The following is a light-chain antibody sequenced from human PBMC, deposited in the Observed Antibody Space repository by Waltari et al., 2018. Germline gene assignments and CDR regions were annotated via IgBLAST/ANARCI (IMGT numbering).Light chain of an antibody. CDR3: CSFAISGTYV. CDR1: NSDVGGYNY. V-gene: IGLV2-23*02. J-gene: IGLJ1*01. CDR2: DVS. Sequence: QSALTQPASVSGSPGQSITISCTGTNSDVGGYNYLSWYQQHPGKAPKVMIYDVSRRPSGVSNRFSGSKSGNTASLTISGLQAEDEADYYCCSFAISGTYVFGTGTKVTVL.